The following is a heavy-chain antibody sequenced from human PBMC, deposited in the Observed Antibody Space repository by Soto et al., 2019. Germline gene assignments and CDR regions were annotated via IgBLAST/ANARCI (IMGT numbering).Heavy chain of an antibody. J-gene: IGHJ5*02. CDR2: INAGNGNT. Sequence: GASVKVSCKASGYTFTSYAMHWVRQAPGQRLEWMGWINAGNGNTKYSQKFQGRVTITRDTSASTAYMELSSLRSEDTAVYYCAREGDSSGWYWFDPWGQGTLVTVSS. V-gene: IGHV1-3*01. CDR1: GYTFTSYA. CDR3: AREGDSSGWYWFDP. D-gene: IGHD6-19*01.